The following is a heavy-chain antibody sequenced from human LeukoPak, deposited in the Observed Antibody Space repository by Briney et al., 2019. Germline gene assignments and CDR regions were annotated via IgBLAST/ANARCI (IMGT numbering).Heavy chain of an antibody. CDR3: ARDISPYCGGDCYFDC. CDR1: GFTFSDYY. Sequence: GGSLRLSCAASGFTFSDYYMSWIRQAPGKGLEWVSYISSSGSTIYYAGSVKGRFTISRDNAKNSLYLQMNSLRAEDTAVYYCARDISPYCGGDCYFDCWGQGTLVTVSS. CDR2: ISSSGSTI. V-gene: IGHV3-11*04. J-gene: IGHJ4*02. D-gene: IGHD2-21*02.